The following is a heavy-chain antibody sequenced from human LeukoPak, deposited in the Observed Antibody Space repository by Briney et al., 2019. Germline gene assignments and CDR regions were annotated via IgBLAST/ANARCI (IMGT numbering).Heavy chain of an antibody. V-gene: IGHV4-31*03. Sequence: PSETLSLTCTVSGGSISSGAYYWTWIRQHPGKGLEWIGYIYYTGSTYYNPSLKSRLTISVDTSKNQFSLKLSSVTAADTAVYFCARDSSGYNNFDYWGKGTLVTVSS. CDR3: ARDSSGYNNFDY. CDR2: IYYTGST. D-gene: IGHD3-22*01. J-gene: IGHJ4*02. CDR1: GGSISSGAYY.